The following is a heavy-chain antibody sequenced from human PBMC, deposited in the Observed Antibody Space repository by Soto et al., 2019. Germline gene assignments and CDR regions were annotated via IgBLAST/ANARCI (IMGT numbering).Heavy chain of an antibody. Sequence: LSLTCTVSGGSISSYYWSWIRQPPGKGLEWIGYIYYSGSTNYNPSLKSRVTISVDTSKNQFSLKLSSVTAADTAVYYCARLFLGPYYMDVWGKGTTVTVSS. D-gene: IGHD3-3*01. CDR2: IYYSGST. V-gene: IGHV4-59*08. J-gene: IGHJ6*03. CDR1: GGSISSYY. CDR3: ARLFLGPYYMDV.